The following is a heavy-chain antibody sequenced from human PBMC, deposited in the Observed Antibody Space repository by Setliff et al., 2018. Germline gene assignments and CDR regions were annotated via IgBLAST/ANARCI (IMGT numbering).Heavy chain of an antibody. CDR2: INPSGGST. D-gene: IGHD5-18*01. Sequence: GASVKVSCKASGYTFTSYYMHWVRQAPGQGLEWMGIINPSGGSTSYAQKFQGRVTMTRDTSTSTVYMELSSLRSEDTAVYYCARVGRYVGTAVVFDYWGQGTLVTVSS. CDR1: GYTFTSYY. V-gene: IGHV1-46*01. CDR3: ARVGRYVGTAVVFDY. J-gene: IGHJ4*02.